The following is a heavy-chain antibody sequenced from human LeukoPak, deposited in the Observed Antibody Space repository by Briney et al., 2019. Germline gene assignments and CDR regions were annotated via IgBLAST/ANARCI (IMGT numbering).Heavy chain of an antibody. J-gene: IGHJ4*02. CDR1: GGSISSSSYY. V-gene: IGHV4-61*05. CDR2: IYYSGST. CDR3: ARLRPSRGYCSSTSCPEHSDPTSDY. D-gene: IGHD2-2*03. Sequence: SETLSLTCTVSGGSISSSSYYWGWIRQPPGKGLEWIGYIYYSGSTNYNPSLKSRVTISVDTSKNQFSLKMSSVTAADTAVYYCARLRPSRGYCSSTSCPEHSDPTSDYWGQGTLVTVSS.